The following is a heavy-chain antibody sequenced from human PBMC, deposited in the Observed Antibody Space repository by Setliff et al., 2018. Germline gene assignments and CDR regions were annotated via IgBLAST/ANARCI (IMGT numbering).Heavy chain of an antibody. CDR2: IHSSGTT. D-gene: IGHD2-21*01. V-gene: IGHV4-4*07. CDR1: GGSISPYF. CDR3: ARYIPSAGCFDP. J-gene: IGHJ5*02. Sequence: SETLSLTCTVSGGSISPYFWSWIRQSADKGLEWIGRIHSSGTTNYNPSLKSRVTISVDTSKKQFSLMLTSVTAADTAVYYCARYIPSAGCFDPWGQGALVTVSS.